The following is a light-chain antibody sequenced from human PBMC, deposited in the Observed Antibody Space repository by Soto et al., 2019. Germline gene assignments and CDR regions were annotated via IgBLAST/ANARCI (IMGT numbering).Light chain of an antibody. V-gene: IGKV3-15*01. J-gene: IGKJ2*01. CDR3: QQHNNWPRT. CDR2: GAS. Sequence: EIVMTQSPATLSVSPGERATLSCRASQSVSSNLAWDQQKPGQAPRVLIYGASTRATGIPARFSGSGSGTEFTLAISSLQSEDFAVYYCQQHNNWPRTFGQGTKLEI. CDR1: QSVSSN.